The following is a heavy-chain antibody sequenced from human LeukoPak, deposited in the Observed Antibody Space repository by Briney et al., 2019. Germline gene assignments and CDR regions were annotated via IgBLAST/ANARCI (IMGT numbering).Heavy chain of an antibody. Sequence: SVKVSCKASGGTFSSYAVSWVRQAPGQGLEWMGRIIPILGIANYAQKFQGRVTITADKSTSTAYMELSSLRSEDTAVYYCAREYLEDGYNLNYWGQGTLVTVSS. V-gene: IGHV1-69*04. J-gene: IGHJ4*02. CDR2: IIPILGIA. D-gene: IGHD5-24*01. CDR1: GGTFSSYA. CDR3: AREYLEDGYNLNY.